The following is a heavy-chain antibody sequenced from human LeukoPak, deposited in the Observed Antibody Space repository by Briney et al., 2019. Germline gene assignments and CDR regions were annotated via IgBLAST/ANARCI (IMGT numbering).Heavy chain of an antibody. CDR1: GFTFGSYD. D-gene: IGHD4-17*01. J-gene: IGHJ6*02. Sequence: GGSLRLSCAASGFTFGSYDMNWVRQAPGKRMEWVASISSTSGYIYYADSVKGRFTISRDNAKNSLYLQMNSLRAEDTAVYYCARDDGDSYYYYYGMDVWGQGTTVTVSS. CDR3: ARDDGDSYYYYYGMDV. CDR2: ISSTSGYI. V-gene: IGHV3-21*01.